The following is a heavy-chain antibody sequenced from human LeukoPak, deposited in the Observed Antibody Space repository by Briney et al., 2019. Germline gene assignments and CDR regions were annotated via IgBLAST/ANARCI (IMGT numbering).Heavy chain of an antibody. D-gene: IGHD3-10*01. J-gene: IGHJ4*02. CDR3: ARRELLWFGELIDY. V-gene: IGHV4-39*07. Sequence: SETLSLTCTVSGGSISSGSYYWSWIRQPPGKGLEWIGSIYHSGSTYYNPSLKSRVTISVDTSKNQFSLKLSSVTAADTAVYYCARRELLWFGELIDYWGQGTLVTVSS. CDR2: IYHSGST. CDR1: GGSISSGSYY.